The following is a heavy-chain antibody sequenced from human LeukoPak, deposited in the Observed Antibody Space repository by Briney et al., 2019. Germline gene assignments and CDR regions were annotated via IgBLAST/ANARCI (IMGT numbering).Heavy chain of an antibody. V-gene: IGHV5-51*01. J-gene: IGHJ5*02. CDR1: GYSFTSYW. CDR2: IYPGDSDT. D-gene: IGHD5-18*01. CDR3: ARGRDNTARRPHNWFDP. Sequence: GESLKISCKGSGYSFTSYWIGWVRQMPGKGLEWMGIIYPGDSDTRYSPSFQGQVTISADKSISTAYLQWSSLKASDTAMYYCARGRDNTARRPHNWFDPWGQGTLVTVSS.